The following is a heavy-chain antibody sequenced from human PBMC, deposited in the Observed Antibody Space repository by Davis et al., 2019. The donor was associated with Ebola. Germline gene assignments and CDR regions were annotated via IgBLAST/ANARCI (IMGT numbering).Heavy chain of an antibody. CDR3: AKDREPYNWNFGLHFDS. Sequence: PGGSLRLSCAASGFTFSNYAMTWARQAPGKGLEWVSAVTSSGGGTYYADSVKGRFTISRDNSKNTLYLQMNSLRVEDTAVYYCAKDREPYNWNFGLHFDSWGQGTLVTVSS. CDR1: GFTFSNYA. J-gene: IGHJ4*02. V-gene: IGHV3-23*01. D-gene: IGHD1-7*01. CDR2: VTSSGGGT.